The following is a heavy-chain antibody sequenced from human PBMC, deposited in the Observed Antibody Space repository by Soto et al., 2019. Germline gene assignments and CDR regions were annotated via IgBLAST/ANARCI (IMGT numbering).Heavy chain of an antibody. Sequence: QVQLQESGPGLVRPSGTLSLTCAVSGDSINSNYCWPWVRPPPGQGLEWIAEIYSSGGTSYNPSHKSSVTTSMDKAKNEVPRNLTTGTAAETGMYYCARDAGWGLGYWGQGTLVTVSS. CDR2: IYSSGGT. V-gene: IGHV4-4*02. D-gene: IGHD6-19*01. J-gene: IGHJ4*02. CDR3: ARDAGWGLGY. CDR1: GDSINSNYC.